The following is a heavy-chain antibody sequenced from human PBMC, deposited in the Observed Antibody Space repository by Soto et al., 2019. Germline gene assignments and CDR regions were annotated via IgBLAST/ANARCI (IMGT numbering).Heavy chain of an antibody. CDR2: ISYDGNNK. CDR1: GFTFSNYA. J-gene: IGHJ4*02. V-gene: IGHV3-30*04. Sequence: QGQLVESGGGVVQPGRSLRLSCAASGFTFSNYAMHWVRQAPDKGLEWVAIISYDGNNKYYADSVKGRFTISRDNSKNTLYLQMNSLRADDTAVYYCAREGGGSYYPDWGQGTLVTVSS. CDR3: AREGGGSYYPD. D-gene: IGHD1-26*01.